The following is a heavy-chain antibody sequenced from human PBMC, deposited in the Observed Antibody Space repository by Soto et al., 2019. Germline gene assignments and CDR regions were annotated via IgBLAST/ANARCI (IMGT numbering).Heavy chain of an antibody. CDR2: TYHIGST. CDR1: GGSISSYY. Sequence: PSETLSLTCTVSGGSISSYYWSWIRQPPGKGLEWIGYTYHIGSTNYNPSLKSRVTISLDTSKSQFSLKLSSVTAADTAVYYCARLVYDSSGYRRGGGKGPLVTVSS. J-gene: IGHJ4*02. CDR3: ARLVYDSSGYRRG. D-gene: IGHD3-22*01. V-gene: IGHV4-59*08.